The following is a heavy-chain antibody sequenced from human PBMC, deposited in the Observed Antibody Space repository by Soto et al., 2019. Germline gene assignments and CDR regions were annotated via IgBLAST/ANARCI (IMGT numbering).Heavy chain of an antibody. CDR3: ARDPGYSYGYN. CDR2: INAGNGNT. Sequence: QVQLVQSGAEVKKPGASVKVSCKASGYTFISYAMNWVRQAPGQRLEWMGWINAGNGNTKYSQKFQGRVTITRDTSASTGYMALRSLGSEATAVYYCARDPGYSYGYNWGQGTLVTVSS. J-gene: IGHJ4*02. D-gene: IGHD5-18*01. V-gene: IGHV1-3*01. CDR1: GYTFISYA.